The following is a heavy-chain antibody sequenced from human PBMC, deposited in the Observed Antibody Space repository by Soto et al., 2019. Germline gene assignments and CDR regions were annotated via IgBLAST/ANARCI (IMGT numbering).Heavy chain of an antibody. V-gene: IGHV3-23*01. Sequence: GGSLRLSCVASGFTFSSSAMNWVRQAPGKGLEWVSTIGGTGVAKYYADSVKGRFTISRDNSNNTVFLQMNSLRAEDAAVYYCAQDRSPGATYWYVYWGQGTLVTVSS. J-gene: IGHJ4*02. D-gene: IGHD1-26*01. CDR2: IGGTGVAK. CDR3: AQDRSPGATYWYVY. CDR1: GFTFSSSA.